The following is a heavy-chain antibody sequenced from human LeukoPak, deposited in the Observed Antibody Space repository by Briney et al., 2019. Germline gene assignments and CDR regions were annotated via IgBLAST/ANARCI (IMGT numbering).Heavy chain of an antibody. J-gene: IGHJ4*02. Sequence: PSQTLSLTCTVSGGSISSGGYYWSWIRQPPGKGLEWIGYIYHSGSTYYNPSLKSRVTISVDTSKNQFSLKLSSVTAADTAVYYCAREGYSYGSFDYWGQGTLVTVSS. D-gene: IGHD5-18*01. CDR2: IYHSGST. CDR3: AREGYSYGSFDY. CDR1: GGSISSGGYY. V-gene: IGHV4-30-2*01.